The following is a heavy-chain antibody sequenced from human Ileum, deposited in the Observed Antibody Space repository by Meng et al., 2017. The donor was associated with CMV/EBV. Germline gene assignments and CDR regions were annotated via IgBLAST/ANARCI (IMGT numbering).Heavy chain of an antibody. Sequence: GGSLRLSCAASGFTFDDYAMNWVRQVPGKGLEWVSGVSWNSGTLTYADSVKGRFIISRDNTKKFLYLQMNSLRAEDTATYYCVKDDNDYMGEIGSWGQGTLVTVSS. V-gene: IGHV3-9*01. CDR1: GFTFDDYA. CDR2: VSWNSGTL. CDR3: VKDDNDYMGEIGS. J-gene: IGHJ5*02. D-gene: IGHD3-16*01.